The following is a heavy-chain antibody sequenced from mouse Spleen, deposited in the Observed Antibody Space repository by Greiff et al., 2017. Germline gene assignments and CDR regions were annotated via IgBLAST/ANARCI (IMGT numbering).Heavy chain of an antibody. D-gene: IGHD2-3*01. CDR3: VREGDGYSYFDY. V-gene: IGHV10-1*01. CDR1: GFSFNTYA. Sequence: EVQVVESGGGLVQPKGSLKLSCAASGFSFNTYAMNWVRQAPGKGLEWVARIRSKSNNYATYYADSVKDRFTISRDDSESMLYLQMNNLKTEDTAMYYCVREGDGYSYFDYWGQGTTLTVSS. CDR2: IRSKSNNYAT. J-gene: IGHJ2*01.